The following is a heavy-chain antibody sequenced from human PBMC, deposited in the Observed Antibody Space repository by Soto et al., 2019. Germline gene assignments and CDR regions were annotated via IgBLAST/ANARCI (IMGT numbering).Heavy chain of an antibody. J-gene: IGHJ6*02. Sequence: SVKVSCKASGGTFSSYAISWVRQAPGQGLEWMGGIIPIFGTANYAQKFQGRVTITADESTSTAYMELSSLRSEDTAVYYCARDGFHYYVGSGANASHPRYYYYGMDVWGQGTTVTVSS. CDR2: IIPIFGTA. CDR1: GGTFSSYA. V-gene: IGHV1-69*13. CDR3: ARDGFHYYVGSGANASHPRYYYYGMDV. D-gene: IGHD3-22*01.